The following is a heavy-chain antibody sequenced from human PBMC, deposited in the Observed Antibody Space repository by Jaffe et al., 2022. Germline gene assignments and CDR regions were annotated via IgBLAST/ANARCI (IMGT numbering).Heavy chain of an antibody. J-gene: IGHJ6*03. CDR1: GYTFTGYY. CDR2: INPNSGGT. Sequence: QVQLVQSGAEVKKPGASVKVSCKASGYTFTGYYMHWVRQAPGQGLEWMGRINPNSGGTNYAQKFQGRVTMTRDTSISTAYMELSRLRSDDTAVYYCARARVEGYCSSTSCYDRNYYYYMDVWGKGTTVTVSS. D-gene: IGHD2-2*01. V-gene: IGHV1-2*06. CDR3: ARARVEGYCSSTSCYDRNYYYYMDV.